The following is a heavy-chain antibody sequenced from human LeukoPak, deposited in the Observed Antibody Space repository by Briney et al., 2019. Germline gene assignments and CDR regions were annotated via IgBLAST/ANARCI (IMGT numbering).Heavy chain of an antibody. D-gene: IGHD2-2*01. Sequence: SQTLSLTCTVSGGSISSGDYYWRWLRQPPGKGLEWIGYIYYSGSTYYSPSLKSRVTISVDTSKNQFSLKLSSVTAADTAVYYCARELVDCSSTSCPRYYYYYMDVWGKGTTVTVSS. CDR1: GGSISSGDYY. J-gene: IGHJ6*03. CDR2: IYYSGST. V-gene: IGHV4-30-4*08. CDR3: ARELVDCSSTSCPRYYYYYMDV.